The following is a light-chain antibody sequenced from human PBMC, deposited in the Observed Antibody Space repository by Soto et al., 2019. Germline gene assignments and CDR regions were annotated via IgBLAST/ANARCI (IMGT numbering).Light chain of an antibody. CDR2: AAS. CDR1: QSVSSN. CDR3: QQYTDWPALT. J-gene: IGKJ4*01. Sequence: ETMMTQSPATLSVSPGESATLSCRASQSVSSNVAWYQQKPGQAPRLLIYAASTRATGISTRFRGSGSGTDFPLTINSLQSEDFAVYYCQQYTDWPALTFGGGTKVE. V-gene: IGKV3D-15*01.